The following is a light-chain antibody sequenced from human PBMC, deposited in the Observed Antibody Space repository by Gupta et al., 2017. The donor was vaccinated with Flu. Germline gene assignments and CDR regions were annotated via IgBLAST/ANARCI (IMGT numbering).Light chain of an antibody. CDR1: QGPVTY. J-gene: IGKJ1*01. CDR3: QQFNFYPRT. Sequence: PSFLSASVGDRVTITCRASQGPVTYLAWYRQKPGKVPEVLIHSVSTLGSGVPSRFSGTGSGTEFTLTVSSLQPEDFATYYCQQFNFYPRTFGRGTRVELK. V-gene: IGKV1-9*01. CDR2: SVS.